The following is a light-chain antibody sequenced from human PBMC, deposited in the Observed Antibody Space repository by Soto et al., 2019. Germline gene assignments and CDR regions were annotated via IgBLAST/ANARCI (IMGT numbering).Light chain of an antibody. J-gene: IGLJ2*01. Sequence: SYELTQPPSVSVSPGQTASITCSGDKLGAKFACWYHQKPGQSPVLVIYQDTKRPSGIPERFSGSNSGNTATLTISGTQALDEGDYYFHTWDSSTGVVFGGGTKLTVL. CDR3: HTWDSSTGVV. CDR2: QDT. CDR1: KLGAKF. V-gene: IGLV3-1*01.